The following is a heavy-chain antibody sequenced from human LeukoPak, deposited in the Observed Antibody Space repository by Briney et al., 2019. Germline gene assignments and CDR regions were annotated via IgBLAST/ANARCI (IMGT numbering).Heavy chain of an antibody. Sequence: GSLRLSCAASGFTFSSYGMHWVRQAPGKGLEWVAVISYDGSNKYYADSVKGRFTISRDNSKNTLYLQMNSLRAEDTAVYYCAKPRRAVAGTSPFDYWGQGTLVTVSS. J-gene: IGHJ4*02. CDR1: GFTFSSYG. CDR2: ISYDGSNK. V-gene: IGHV3-30*18. D-gene: IGHD6-19*01. CDR3: AKPRRAVAGTSPFDY.